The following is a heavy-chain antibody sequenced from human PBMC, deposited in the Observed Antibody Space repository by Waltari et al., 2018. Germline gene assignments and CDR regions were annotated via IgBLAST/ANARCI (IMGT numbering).Heavy chain of an antibody. Sequence: DVQLVESGGDLVQPGGSLRLSCAASGFSLSGYSMSWVRQAPGKGREWMAKINYDGSVPYYADSVGGRVIISRDITKNSLFLEMKNLRLDDTAIYYCARGSASYVRFWDVWGKGTVVTVSS. CDR3: ARGSASYVRFWDV. CDR2: INYDGSVP. J-gene: IGHJ4*02. V-gene: IGHV3-7*03. CDR1: GFSLSGYS. D-gene: IGHD3-10*01.